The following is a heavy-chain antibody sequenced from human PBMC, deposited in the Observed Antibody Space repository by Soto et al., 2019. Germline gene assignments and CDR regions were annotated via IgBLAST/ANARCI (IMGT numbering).Heavy chain of an antibody. J-gene: IGHJ4*02. V-gene: IGHV4-34*01. CDR1: GGSFSGYY. CDR3: ARGRFSNYYGSGSYLYYFDY. CDR2: INHSGST. Sequence: SETLSLTCAVYGGSFSGYYWSWIRQPPGKGLEWIGEINHSGSTNYNPSLKSRVTISVDTSKNQFSLKLSSVTAADTAVYYCARGRFSNYYGSGSYLYYFDYWGQGTLVTVSS. D-gene: IGHD3-10*01.